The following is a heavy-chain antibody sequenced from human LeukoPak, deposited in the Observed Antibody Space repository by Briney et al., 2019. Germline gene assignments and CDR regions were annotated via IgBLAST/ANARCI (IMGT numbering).Heavy chain of an antibody. CDR3: AGCPRYNWNPYYYYMDV. CDR2: INAGNGNT. V-gene: IGHV1-3*01. D-gene: IGHD1-20*01. CDR1: GYTFTSYA. Sequence: ASVKVSCKASGYTFTSYAMHWVRQAPGQRLEWMGWINAGNGNTKYSQKFQGRVTITRDTSASTAYMELSSLRSEDTAVYYCAGCPRYNWNPYYYYMDVWGKGTTVTVSS. J-gene: IGHJ6*03.